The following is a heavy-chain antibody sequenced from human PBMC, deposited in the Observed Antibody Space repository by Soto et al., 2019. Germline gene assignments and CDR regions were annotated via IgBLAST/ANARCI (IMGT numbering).Heavy chain of an antibody. J-gene: IGHJ6*03. CDR3: ARRGPYYDILTGIELMGADYYYYYMDV. D-gene: IGHD3-9*01. CDR1: GGSFSGYY. V-gene: IGHV4-34*01. CDR2: INHSGST. Sequence: SETLSLTCAVYGGSFSGYYWSWIRQPPGKGLEWIGEINHSGSTNYNPSLKSRVTISVETSKNQFSLKLSSVTAADTAVYYCARRGPYYDILTGIELMGADYYYYYMDVWGKGTTVTVSS.